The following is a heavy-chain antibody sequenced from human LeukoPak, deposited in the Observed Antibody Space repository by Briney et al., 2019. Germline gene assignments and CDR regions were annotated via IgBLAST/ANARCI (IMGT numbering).Heavy chain of an antibody. J-gene: IGHJ4*02. Sequence: PGRSLRLSCAASGFIFSSYAMHWVRQAPGEGLEWVAVISYDGSNKYYADAVKGRFTISRDNSKNTLYLQMNSLRTEDTAAYYCARGSSYGGYGFDYWGQGTLVTVSS. CDR2: ISYDGSNK. V-gene: IGHV3-30-3*01. D-gene: IGHD5-12*01. CDR3: ARGSSYGGYGFDY. CDR1: GFIFSSYA.